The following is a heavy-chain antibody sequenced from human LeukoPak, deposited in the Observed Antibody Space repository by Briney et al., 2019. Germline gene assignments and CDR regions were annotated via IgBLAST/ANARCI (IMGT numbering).Heavy chain of an antibody. D-gene: IGHD5-18*01. CDR2: IWYDGSNK. V-gene: IGHV3-33*06. J-gene: IGHJ4*02. Sequence: GGSLRLSCAASGFTFSSYGMHWVRQAPGKGLELVAVIWYDGSNKYYADSVKGRFTISRDNSKNTLYLQMNSLRAEDTAVYYCAKDEELWDEYYFDYWGQGTLVTVSS. CDR3: AKDEELWDEYYFDY. CDR1: GFTFSSYG.